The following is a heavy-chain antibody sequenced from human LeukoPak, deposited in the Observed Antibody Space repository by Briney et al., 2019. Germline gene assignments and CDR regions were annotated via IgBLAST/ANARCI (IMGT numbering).Heavy chain of an antibody. CDR3: ARGRFRYCSGGSCRYGMDV. V-gene: IGHV1-2*02. Sequence: ASVKLSCKASGYTFTGYYMDWVRQAPGQGLEWMGWINPNSGGTNYAQKFQGRVTMTRDTSISTAYMELSRLRSDDTAVYYCARGRFRYCSGGSCRYGMDVWGQGTTVTVSS. J-gene: IGHJ6*02. CDR2: INPNSGGT. D-gene: IGHD2-15*01. CDR1: GYTFTGYY.